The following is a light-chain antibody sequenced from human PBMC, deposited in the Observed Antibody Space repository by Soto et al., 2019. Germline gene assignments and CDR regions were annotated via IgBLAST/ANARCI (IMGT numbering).Light chain of an antibody. V-gene: IGKV1-5*01. CDR3: QQYNSYSGT. CDR2: DAS. CDR1: QSLSSW. Sequence: DIQMTQSPSTLSASVGDRVTITCRASQSLSSWLAWYQQKPGKAPKLLIYDASSLESGVPSRFSGSGCGTEFTLSISSLQPDDFATYYCQQYNSYSGTFGQGTKLEIK. J-gene: IGKJ2*01.